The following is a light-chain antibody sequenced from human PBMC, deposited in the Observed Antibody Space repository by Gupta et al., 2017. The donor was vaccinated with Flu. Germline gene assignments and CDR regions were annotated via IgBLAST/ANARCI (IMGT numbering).Light chain of an antibody. V-gene: IGLV1-40*01. Sequence: QSVLTQPPSVSGAPRQRVTISSPGCSSDIGAGHDVHWYQPLPGTAPKLLIYGNSNRPSGVPDRFSVSKSGTSASLAITGLQAENEADYYCQSYDIGLSGPYVFGTGTKVTVL. J-gene: IGLJ1*01. CDR3: QSYDIGLSGPYV. CDR1: SSDIGAGHD. CDR2: GNS.